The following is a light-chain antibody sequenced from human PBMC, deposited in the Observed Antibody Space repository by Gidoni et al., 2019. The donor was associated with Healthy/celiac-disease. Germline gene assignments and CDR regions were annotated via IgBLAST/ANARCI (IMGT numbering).Light chain of an antibody. CDR2: WAS. CDR1: QSVLYSSNNKNY. J-gene: IGKJ2*03. CDR3: QQYYTTPPS. Sequence: DIVMTQSPDSLAVSLGERATINCKSSQSVLYSSNNKNYLAWYQQKPGQPPKLFIYWASIRESGVPDRFSGSGSGTDFTLTISSLQAEDVAVYYCQQYYTTPPSFGQXTKLEIK. V-gene: IGKV4-1*01.